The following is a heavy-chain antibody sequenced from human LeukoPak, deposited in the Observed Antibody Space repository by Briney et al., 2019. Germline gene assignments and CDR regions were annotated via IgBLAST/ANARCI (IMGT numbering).Heavy chain of an antibody. CDR2: INPNSGGT. V-gene: IGHV1-2*04. CDR3: ARAHCSSTSCSPGAFDI. CDR1: GYTFTGYY. J-gene: IGHJ3*02. Sequence: ASVKVSCKASGYTFTGYYMHWVRQAPGQGLEWMGWINPNSGGTNYAQKFQGWVTMTRDTSISTAYMELSRLRSDDTAVYYCARAHCSSTSCSPGAFDIWGQGTMVTVPS. D-gene: IGHD2-2*01.